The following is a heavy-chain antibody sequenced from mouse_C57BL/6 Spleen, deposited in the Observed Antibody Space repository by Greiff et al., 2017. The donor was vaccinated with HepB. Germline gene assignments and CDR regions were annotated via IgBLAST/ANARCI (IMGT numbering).Heavy chain of an antibody. CDR3: ARHGTAAMDY. CDR2: ISNGGGST. D-gene: IGHD4-1*01. Sequence: EVQGVESGGGLVQPGGSLKLSCAASGFTFSDYYMYWVRQTPEKRLEWVAYISNGGGSTYYPDTVKGRFTISRDNAKNTLYLQMSRLKSEDTAMYYCARHGTAAMDYWGQGTSVTVSS. CDR1: GFTFSDYY. J-gene: IGHJ4*01. V-gene: IGHV5-12*01.